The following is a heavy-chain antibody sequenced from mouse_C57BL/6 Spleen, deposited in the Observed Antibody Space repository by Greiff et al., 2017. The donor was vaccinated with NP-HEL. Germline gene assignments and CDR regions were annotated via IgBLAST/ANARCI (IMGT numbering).Heavy chain of an antibody. CDR3: ARGDYDEDYFDY. D-gene: IGHD2-4*01. J-gene: IGHJ2*01. V-gene: IGHV3-6*01. CDR2: ISYDGSN. CDR1: GYSITSGYY. Sequence: EVKLMESGPGLVKPSQSLSLTCSVTGYSITSGYYWNWIRQFPGNKLEWMGYISYDGSNNYNPSLKNRISITRDTSKNQFFLKLNSVTTEDTATYYCARGDYDEDYFDYWGQGTTLTVSS.